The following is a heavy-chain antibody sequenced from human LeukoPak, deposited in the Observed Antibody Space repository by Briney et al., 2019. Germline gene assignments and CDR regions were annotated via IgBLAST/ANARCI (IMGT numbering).Heavy chain of an antibody. CDR2: ISAYYGNT. D-gene: IGHD2-2*01. CDR1: GYTFTSYG. V-gene: IGHV1-18*01. CDR3: ARDGYQPLDVTYFQH. J-gene: IGHJ1*01. Sequence: ASVKVSCKASGYTFTSYGISWMRQAPGQGLEWMGWISAYYGNTNYAQKLQGRVTMTTDTSTSTAYMELRSLKSDDTAVYYCARDGYQPLDVTYFQHWGQGTLVSVSS.